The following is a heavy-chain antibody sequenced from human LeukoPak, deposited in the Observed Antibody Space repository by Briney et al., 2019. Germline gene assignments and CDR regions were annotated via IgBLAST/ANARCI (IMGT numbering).Heavy chain of an antibody. Sequence: SETLSLTCTVSGGSISSGGYYWSWIRQHPGKGLEWIGSLYYSGSAYYNPSLKSRVTISVDTSKNQFSLKLSSVTAANTAVYYCARRELSTIDYWGQGTLVTVSS. J-gene: IGHJ4*02. V-gene: IGHV4-39*01. D-gene: IGHD2-2*01. CDR1: GGSISSGGYY. CDR3: ARRELSTIDY. CDR2: LYYSGSA.